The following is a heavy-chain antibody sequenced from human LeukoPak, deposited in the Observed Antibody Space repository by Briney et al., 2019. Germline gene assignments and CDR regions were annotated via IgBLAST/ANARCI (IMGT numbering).Heavy chain of an antibody. Sequence: SETLSLTCAVYGGSFSGYYWSWIRQPPGKGLEWIGSIYYSGSTYYNPSLKSRVTISVDTSKNQFSLKLSSVTAADTAVYYCARQTLLRYFDWLPRSFDYWGQGTLVTVSS. D-gene: IGHD3-9*01. V-gene: IGHV4-34*01. CDR1: GGSFSGYY. J-gene: IGHJ4*02. CDR3: ARQTLLRYFDWLPRSFDY. CDR2: IYYSGST.